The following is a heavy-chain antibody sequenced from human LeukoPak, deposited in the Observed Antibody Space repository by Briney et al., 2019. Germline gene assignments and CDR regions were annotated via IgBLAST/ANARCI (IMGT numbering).Heavy chain of an antibody. CDR3: ARDAFGGRADS. J-gene: IGHJ4*02. V-gene: IGHV3-74*01. CDR2: IKSDGSST. D-gene: IGHD4-23*01. Sequence: GGSLRLSCAASGFTISSYWMHWVRQAPGKGLVWVSRIKSDGSSTNYADSVKGRFTISRDNAQNTLYLQMNSLRAEDTAVYYCARDAFGGRADSWGQGTLVTVCS. CDR1: GFTISSYW.